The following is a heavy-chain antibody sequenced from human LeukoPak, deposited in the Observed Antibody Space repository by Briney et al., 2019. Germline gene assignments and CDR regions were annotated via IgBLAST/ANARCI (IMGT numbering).Heavy chain of an antibody. CDR2: IYYSGST. D-gene: IGHD6-6*01. CDR1: GGSISSSSYY. J-gene: IGHJ4*02. V-gene: IGHV4-39*01. CDR3: ASLSYSSSAIDY. Sequence: PSETLSLTCTVSGGSISSSSYYWGWIRQPPGKGLEWIGSIYYSGSTYYNPSLKSRVTISVDTSKNQFSLKLSSVTAADTAVYYCASLSYSSSAIDYWGQGTLVTVSS.